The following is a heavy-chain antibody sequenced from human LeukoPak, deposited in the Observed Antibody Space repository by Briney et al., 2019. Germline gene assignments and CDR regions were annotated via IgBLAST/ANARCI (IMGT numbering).Heavy chain of an antibody. D-gene: IGHD6-19*01. Sequence: GGSLRLSCAASGSTFSSYWMSWVRQAPGKGLEWVANIKQDGSEKYYVDSVKGRFTISRDNAKNSLYLQMNSLRAEDTAVYYCARDDLWLVDYWGQGTLVTVSS. CDR3: ARDDLWLVDY. CDR1: GSTFSSYW. V-gene: IGHV3-7*03. J-gene: IGHJ4*02. CDR2: IKQDGSEK.